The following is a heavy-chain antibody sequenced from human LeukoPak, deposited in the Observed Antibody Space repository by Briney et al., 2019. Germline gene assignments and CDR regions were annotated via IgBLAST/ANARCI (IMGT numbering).Heavy chain of an antibody. CDR2: ISTGSSYI. Sequence: PRGSLRLSCASSGFTFSSYSMNWVRQAPGKGLEWVSSISTGSSYIFYADSVKGRFTVSRDNAKNSLYLQMNSLRAEDTAVYYCARGEQQLAFDYWGQGTLVTVSS. V-gene: IGHV3-21*01. D-gene: IGHD6-13*01. J-gene: IGHJ4*02. CDR3: ARGEQQLAFDY. CDR1: GFTFSSYS.